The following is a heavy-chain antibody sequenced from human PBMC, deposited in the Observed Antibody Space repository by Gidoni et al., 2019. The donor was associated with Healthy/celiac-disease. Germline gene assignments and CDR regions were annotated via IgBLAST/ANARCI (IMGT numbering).Heavy chain of an antibody. CDR3: ARDFTFPPPSGWGHLNQGA. Sequence: QVQLVQSGAEVKKPGSSVKVSCKASGGTFSSYAISWVRQAPGQGLEWMGRIIPILGIANYAQKFQGRVTITADKSTSTAYMELSSLRSEDTAVYYCARDFTFPPPSGWGHLNQGAWGQGTLVTVSS. D-gene: IGHD6-19*01. V-gene: IGHV1-69*09. CDR2: IIPILGIA. J-gene: IGHJ4*02. CDR1: GGTFSSYA.